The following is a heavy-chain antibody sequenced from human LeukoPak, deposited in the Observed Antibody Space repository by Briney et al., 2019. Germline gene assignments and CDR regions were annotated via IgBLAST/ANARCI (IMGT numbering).Heavy chain of an antibody. D-gene: IGHD2-15*01. J-gene: IGHJ4*02. CDR1: GFTFSSYA. V-gene: IGHV3-30-3*01. Sequence: PGRSLRLSCAASGFTFSSYAMHWVRQAPGKGLEWVAVISYDGSNKYYADSVKGRFTISRDNSKNTLYLQMNSLRAEDTAVYYCARLYCSGGSCYSGEGDYWGQGTLVTVSS. CDR2: ISYDGSNK. CDR3: ARLYCSGGSCYSGEGDY.